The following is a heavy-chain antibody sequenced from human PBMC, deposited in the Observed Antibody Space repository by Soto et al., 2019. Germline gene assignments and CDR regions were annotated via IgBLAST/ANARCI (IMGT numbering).Heavy chain of an antibody. Sequence: PSQTLSLTCAISGDSVSSNSAAWNWIRQSPSGGLEWLGRTYYRSKWYNDYAVSVKSRITINPDTSKNQFSLQLNSVTPEDTAVYYCAMAAAPSGWFDPWGQGILVTVSS. CDR2: TYYRSKWYN. J-gene: IGHJ5*02. D-gene: IGHD6-13*01. V-gene: IGHV6-1*01. CDR1: GDSVSSNSAA. CDR3: AMAAAPSGWFDP.